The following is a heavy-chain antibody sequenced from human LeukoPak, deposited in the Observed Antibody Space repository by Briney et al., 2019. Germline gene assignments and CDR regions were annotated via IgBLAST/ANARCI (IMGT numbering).Heavy chain of an antibody. D-gene: IGHD1-26*01. CDR3: ASSGGGAADY. CDR2: INTNTGNP. J-gene: IGHJ4*02. Sequence: APGQGLEWMGWINTNTGNPTYAQGFTGRFVFSLDTSVSTAYLQISSLKAEDTAVYYCASSGGGAADYWGQGTLVTVSS. V-gene: IGHV7-4-1*02.